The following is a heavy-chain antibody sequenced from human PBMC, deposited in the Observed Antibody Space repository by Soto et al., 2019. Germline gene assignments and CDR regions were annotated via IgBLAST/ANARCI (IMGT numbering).Heavy chain of an antibody. V-gene: IGHV3-30-3*01. CDR3: ASGFGATVTQFDY. J-gene: IGHJ4*02. CDR1: GFTFSSYA. D-gene: IGHD4-17*01. CDR2: ISNDGSNK. Sequence: QVQLVESGGGVVQPGRSLRLSCAASGFTFSSYAMHWVRQAPGKGLEWVAVISNDGSNKYYAESVKGRFTISRDNSKNTLHLQMNRLRAEDTAVYYCASGFGATVTQFDYWGQGTLVTVSS.